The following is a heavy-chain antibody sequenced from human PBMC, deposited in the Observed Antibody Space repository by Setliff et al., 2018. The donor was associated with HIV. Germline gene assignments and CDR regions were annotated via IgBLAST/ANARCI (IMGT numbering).Heavy chain of an antibody. CDR2: ITDSGNT. Sequence: SETLSLTCNVSGASIGNYYWTWIRQSPGKRLEWLGYITDSGNTNYNPSLRRRVTISADTSKNQVSLRLRSVTAADTAVYYCARETQQSYNIVTGYNYYYGIDVWGQGTTVTVSS. CDR1: GASIGNYY. V-gene: IGHV4-59*01. J-gene: IGHJ6*02. CDR3: ARETQQSYNIVTGYNYYYGIDV. D-gene: IGHD3-9*01.